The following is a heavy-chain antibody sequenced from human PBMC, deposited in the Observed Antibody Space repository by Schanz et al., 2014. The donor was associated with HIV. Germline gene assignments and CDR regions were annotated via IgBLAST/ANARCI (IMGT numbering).Heavy chain of an antibody. CDR1: GFTFSSYG. CDR3: ARNLGSSSSWGYNYYGLDV. V-gene: IGHV3-30*03. J-gene: IGHJ6*02. D-gene: IGHD6-6*01. Sequence: QVQLVESGGGVVQPGRSLRLSCAASGFTFSSYGMHWVRQAPGKGLEWVAVISYDGSNKYYADSVKGRFTISRDNSKNTLYLQMNSLRAEDTAVYYCARNLGSSSSWGYNYYGLDVWGQGTTVTVSS. CDR2: ISYDGSNK.